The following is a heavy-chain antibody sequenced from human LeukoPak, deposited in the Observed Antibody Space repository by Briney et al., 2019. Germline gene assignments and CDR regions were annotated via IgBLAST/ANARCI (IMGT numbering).Heavy chain of an antibody. CDR1: GGSISSGSYY. Sequence: KPSETLSLTCTVSGGSISSGSYYWSWIRQPAGKGLEWIGRIYTSGSTNYNPSLKSRVTISVDTSKNQFSLKLSSVTAADTAVYYCARVPTYYYGSGSYRRGPFDYWGQGTLVTVSS. CDR3: ARVPTYYYGSGSYRRGPFDY. CDR2: IYTSGST. V-gene: IGHV4-61*02. D-gene: IGHD3-10*01. J-gene: IGHJ4*02.